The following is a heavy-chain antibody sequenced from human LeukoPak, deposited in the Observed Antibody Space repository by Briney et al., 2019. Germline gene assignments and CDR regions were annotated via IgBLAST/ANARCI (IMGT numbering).Heavy chain of an antibody. V-gene: IGHV1-2*02. CDR2: INPNSGGT. CDR3: AGEAYCSSTSCPNDWFDP. CDR1: GYTFTGYY. Sequence: GASVKVSCKASGYTFTGYYIHWVRQAPGQGLEWMGWINPNSGGTNYAQKFQGRVTMTRDTSISTAYMELSRLRSDDTAVYYCAGEAYCSSTSCPNDWFDPWGQGTLVTASS. J-gene: IGHJ5*02. D-gene: IGHD2-2*01.